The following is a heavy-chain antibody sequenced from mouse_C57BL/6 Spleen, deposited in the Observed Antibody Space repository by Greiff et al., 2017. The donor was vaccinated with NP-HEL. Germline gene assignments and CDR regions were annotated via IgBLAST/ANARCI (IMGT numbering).Heavy chain of an antibody. Sequence: VKLVESGPGLVQPSQSLSITCTVSGFSLTSYGVHWVRQSPGKGLEWLGVIWSGGSTDYNAAFISRLSISKDNSKSQVFFKMNSLQADDTAIYYCARNSGAVDYWGQGTSVTVSS. CDR2: IWSGGST. D-gene: IGHD4-1*01. CDR1: GFSLTSYG. V-gene: IGHV2-2*01. CDR3: ARNSGAVDY. J-gene: IGHJ4*01.